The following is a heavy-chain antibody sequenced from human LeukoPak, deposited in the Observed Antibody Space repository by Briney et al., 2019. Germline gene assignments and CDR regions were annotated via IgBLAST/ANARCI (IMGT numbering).Heavy chain of an antibody. CDR3: ASQELRGNFDY. J-gene: IGHJ4*02. D-gene: IGHD1-7*01. V-gene: IGHV3-30-3*01. CDR1: GFTFSSYA. CDR2: ISYDGSNK. Sequence: GGSLRLSCAASGFTFSSYAMHWVRQAPGKGLEWVAVISYDGSNKYYADSVKGRFTISRDNSKNTLYLQMNSLRAEDTAVYYCASQELRGNFDYWGQGTLVTVSS.